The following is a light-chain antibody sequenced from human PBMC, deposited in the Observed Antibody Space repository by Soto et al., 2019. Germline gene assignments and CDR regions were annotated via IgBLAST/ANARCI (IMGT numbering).Light chain of an antibody. Sequence: EIVMTQSPATLSVSPGERATLSCRASQSVSNNLAWYQQRPGQAPSLLIYGASTRATGIPARFSGSGSGTEFTLTISSLQSEDFAVYYCQQYRNWPPHTFGRGTKLEFK. CDR3: QQYRNWPPHT. CDR2: GAS. J-gene: IGKJ2*01. V-gene: IGKV3-15*01. CDR1: QSVSNN.